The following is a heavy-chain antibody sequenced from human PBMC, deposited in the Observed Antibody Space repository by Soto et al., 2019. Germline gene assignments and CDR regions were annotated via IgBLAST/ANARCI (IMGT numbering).Heavy chain of an antibody. V-gene: IGHV1-24*01. J-gene: IGHJ4*02. CDR2: FDPEDGET. D-gene: IGHD3-22*01. Sequence: ASVEVSCKVSGYTLTELSMHWVRQAPGKGLEWMGGFDPEDGETIYAQKFQGRVTMTEDTSTDTAYMELSSLRSEDTDVYYCATVNYYDSSGPYYFDYWGQGTLVTVSS. CDR3: ATVNYYDSSGPYYFDY. CDR1: GYTLTELS.